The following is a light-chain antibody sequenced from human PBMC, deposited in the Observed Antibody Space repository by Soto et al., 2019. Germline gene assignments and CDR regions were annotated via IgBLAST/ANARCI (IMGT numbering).Light chain of an antibody. CDR1: SSDVGGYNY. CDR2: DVN. CDR3: CSYAGSYIWV. J-gene: IGLJ3*02. V-gene: IGLV2-11*01. Sequence: QPVLTQPRSVSGSPGQSVTISCTGTSSDVGGYNYVSWYQQHPGKAPKLMIYDVNKRPSGVPDRFSGSKSGNTASLTISGLQAEDEADYYCCSYAGSYIWVFGGGTKVTVL.